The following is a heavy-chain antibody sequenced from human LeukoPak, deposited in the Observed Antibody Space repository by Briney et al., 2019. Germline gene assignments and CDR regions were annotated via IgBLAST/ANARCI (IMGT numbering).Heavy chain of an antibody. Sequence: GRSLRLSCAASGFTFSSYWMSWVRQAPGKGLEWVSAISGSGGSTYYADSVKGRFTISRDNSKNTLYLQMNSLRAEDTAVYYCAKIPLLLWFGELGYWGQGTLVTVSS. J-gene: IGHJ4*02. D-gene: IGHD3-10*01. CDR3: AKIPLLLWFGELGY. CDR1: GFTFSSYW. V-gene: IGHV3-23*01. CDR2: ISGSGGST.